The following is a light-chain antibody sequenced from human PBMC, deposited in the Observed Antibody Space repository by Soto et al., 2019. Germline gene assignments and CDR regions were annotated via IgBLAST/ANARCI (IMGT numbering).Light chain of an antibody. Sequence: EIVLTQSPATLSLSPGERATLSCRASQNVSTYLAWYQQKPGQAPRLLIYDASNRATGIPARFSGSGSGTDFPLTISSLYPEDFAVYYFQHRTNWLTFGPATKVDIK. CDR2: DAS. CDR3: QHRTNWLT. J-gene: IGKJ3*01. V-gene: IGKV3-11*01. CDR1: QNVSTY.